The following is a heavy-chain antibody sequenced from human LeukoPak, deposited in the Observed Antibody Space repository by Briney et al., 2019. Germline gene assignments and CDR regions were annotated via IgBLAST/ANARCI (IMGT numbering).Heavy chain of an antibody. J-gene: IGHJ4*02. CDR2: IYFTGNT. CDR1: GASIRSSSYY. V-gene: IGHV4-39*01. Sequence: SETLSLTCSVSGASIRSSSYYWGWVRQPPGKGLEWIGTIYFTGNTYYNPSLKTRATISLDTSKHEFSLEMNSVTAADTSIYYCTSGYFVHTFDFWGQGTLVTVSS. D-gene: IGHD2-2*03. CDR3: TSGYFVHTFDF.